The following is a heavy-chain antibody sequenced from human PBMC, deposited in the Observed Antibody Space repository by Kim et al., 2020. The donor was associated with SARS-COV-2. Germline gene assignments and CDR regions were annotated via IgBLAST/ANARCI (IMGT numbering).Heavy chain of an antibody. CDR3: AREIAAAGNNWFDP. V-gene: IGHV4-59*13. Sequence: SETLSLTCTVSGGSISSYYWSLIRQPPGKGLEWIGYIYYSGSTNYNPSLKSRVTISVDTSKNQFSLKLSSVTAADTAVYYCAREIAAAGNNWFDPWGQGTLVTVSS. D-gene: IGHD6-13*01. CDR1: GGSISSYY. J-gene: IGHJ5*02. CDR2: IYYSGST.